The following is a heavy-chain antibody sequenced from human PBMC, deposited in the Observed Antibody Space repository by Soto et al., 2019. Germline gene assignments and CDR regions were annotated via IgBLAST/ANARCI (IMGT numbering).Heavy chain of an antibody. CDR2: IYYSGST. D-gene: IGHD6-13*01. J-gene: IGHJ4*02. CDR3: ARDAPPYIRY. CDR1: GGSISSYY. V-gene: IGHV4-59*01. Sequence: QVQLQESGPGLVKPSETLSLTCTVSGGSISSYYWSWIRQPPGKGLEWIGYIYYSGSTNYNPSLKXXVXIXXDTSKNQFSLKLSSVTAADTAVYYCARDAPPYIRYWGQGTLVTVSS.